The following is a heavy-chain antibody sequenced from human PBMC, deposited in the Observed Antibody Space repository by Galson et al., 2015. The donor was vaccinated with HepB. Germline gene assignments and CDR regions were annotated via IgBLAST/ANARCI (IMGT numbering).Heavy chain of an antibody. Sequence: SCKASGFTFSSYGMHWVRQAPGKGLEWVAVISYDGSNKYYADSVKGRFTISRDNSKNTLYLQMNSLRAEDTAVYYCAKRNKGVSYYFDNWGQGTLVTVSA. CDR1: GFTFSSYG. J-gene: IGHJ4*02. V-gene: IGHV3-30*18. D-gene: IGHD2/OR15-2a*01. CDR2: ISYDGSNK. CDR3: AKRNKGVSYYFDN.